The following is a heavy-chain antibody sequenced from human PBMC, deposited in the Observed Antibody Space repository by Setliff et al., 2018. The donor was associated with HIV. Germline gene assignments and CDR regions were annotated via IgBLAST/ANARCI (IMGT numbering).Heavy chain of an antibody. D-gene: IGHD3-9*01. Sequence: ASVKVSCKASGYTFTNYGITWVRQAPGQGLQWMGRVNPNIGSTNYAQNFQGRATMTRDTSVNTAFMELSNLRSDDTAVYYCARDYRTTDILSSGYMDVWGKGTTVTVSS. CDR3: ARDYRTTDILSSGYMDV. V-gene: IGHV1-2*06. J-gene: IGHJ6*03. CDR2: VNPNIGST. CDR1: GYTFTNYG.